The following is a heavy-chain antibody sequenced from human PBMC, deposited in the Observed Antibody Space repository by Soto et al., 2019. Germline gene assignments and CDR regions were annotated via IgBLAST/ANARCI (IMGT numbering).Heavy chain of an antibody. CDR3: ARTEMVRGVPYYFDY. D-gene: IGHD3-10*01. CDR2: IYYSGST. CDR1: GGSISSGGYY. Sequence: QVQLRESGPGLVKPSQTLSLTCTVSGGSISSGGYYWSWIRQHPGKGLEWIGYIYYSGSTYYNPSLKSRVTISVDTSKHQFSLKLSSVTAADTAVYYCARTEMVRGVPYYFDYWGQGTLVTVSS. V-gene: IGHV4-31*03. J-gene: IGHJ4*02.